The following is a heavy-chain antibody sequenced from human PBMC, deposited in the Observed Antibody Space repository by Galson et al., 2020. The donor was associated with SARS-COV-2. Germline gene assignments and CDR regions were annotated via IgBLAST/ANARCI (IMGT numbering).Heavy chain of an antibody. J-gene: IGHJ4*03. Sequence: GGSLRLSCAASGFTFSSYAMSWVRQAPGKGLEWVSAISGSGGSTYYADSVKGRFTISRDNSKNTLYLQMNSLRAEDTAVYYCAKDAYYYDSSGYYYSPFSFDYWGQGTVVTVSS. CDR3: AKDAYYYDSSGYYYSPFSFDY. V-gene: IGHV3-23*01. CDR2: ISGSGGST. CDR1: GFTFSSYA. D-gene: IGHD3-22*01.